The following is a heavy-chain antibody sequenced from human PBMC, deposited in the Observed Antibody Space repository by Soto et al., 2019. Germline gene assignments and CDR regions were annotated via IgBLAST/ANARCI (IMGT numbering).Heavy chain of an antibody. V-gene: IGHV4-30-2*01. CDR3: ARYCSGGSCYSDFFDY. CDR1: GGSISSGGYS. D-gene: IGHD2-15*01. CDR2: MYHSGST. J-gene: IGHJ4*02. Sequence: SETLALTCAVSGGSISSGGYSWSWIRQPPGKGLEWIGYMYHSGSTYYNPSLKSRVTISIDRSKNQFSLKLSSVTAADTAVYYCARYCSGGSCYSDFFDYWGQGTLVTVSS.